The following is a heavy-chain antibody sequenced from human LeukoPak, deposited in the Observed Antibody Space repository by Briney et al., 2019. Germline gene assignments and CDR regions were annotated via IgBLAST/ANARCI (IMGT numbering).Heavy chain of an antibody. V-gene: IGHV1-18*01. CDR1: GYTFTSYG. D-gene: IGHD2-2*01. CDR2: ISAYNGNT. J-gene: IGHJ6*02. CDR3: ARERVAVVVVPAAIRFGYYYCGMDV. Sequence: GASVKVSCKASGYTFTSYGISWVRQAPGQGLEWMGWISAYNGNTNYAQKLQGRVTMTTDTSTSTAYMELRSLRSDDTAVYYCARERVAVVVVPAAIRFGYYYCGMDVWGQGTTVTVSS.